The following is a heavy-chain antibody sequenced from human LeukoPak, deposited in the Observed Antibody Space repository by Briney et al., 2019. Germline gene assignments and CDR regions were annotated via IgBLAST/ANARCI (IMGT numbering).Heavy chain of an antibody. V-gene: IGHV4-34*01. CDR2: INHSGST. CDR3: ARERGGEGGYSYGLAY. Sequence: SETLSLTCAVYGGSFSGYYWSWIRQPPGKGLEWIGEINHSGSTNYNPSLKSRVTISVDTSKNQFSLKLSSVAAADTAVYYCARERGGEGGYSYGLAYWGQGTLVTVSS. D-gene: IGHD5-18*01. J-gene: IGHJ4*02. CDR1: GGSFSGYY.